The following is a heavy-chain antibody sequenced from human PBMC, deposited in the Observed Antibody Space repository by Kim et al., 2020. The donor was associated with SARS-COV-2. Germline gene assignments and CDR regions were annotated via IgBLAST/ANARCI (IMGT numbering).Heavy chain of an antibody. V-gene: IGHV4-59*01. D-gene: IGHD6-19*01. J-gene: IGHJ4*02. CDR1: GGSISSYY. Sequence: SETLSLTCIVSGGSISSYYWSWIRQPPGKGLEWIGYIYYSGSINYNPSLKSRVTISVDTSKNQLSLKLSSVTAADTAVYYCARVGLRGNGWPFDYWGQGTLVTVSS. CDR3: ARVGLRGNGWPFDY. CDR2: IYYSGSI.